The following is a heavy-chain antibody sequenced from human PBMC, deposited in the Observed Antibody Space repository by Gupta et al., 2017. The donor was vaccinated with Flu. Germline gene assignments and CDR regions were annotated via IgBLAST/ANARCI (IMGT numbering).Heavy chain of an antibody. J-gene: IGHJ4*02. V-gene: IGHV3-9*01. CDR2: ISWNSGTI. D-gene: IGHD6-13*01. CDR3: AKDSLSSSWALFDY. Sequence: RQAPGKGLEWVSRISWNSGTIAYADSVKGRFTISRDNAKNALYLQMNRRRAEDTALYFCAKDSLSSSWALFDYWGQGTLVTVSS.